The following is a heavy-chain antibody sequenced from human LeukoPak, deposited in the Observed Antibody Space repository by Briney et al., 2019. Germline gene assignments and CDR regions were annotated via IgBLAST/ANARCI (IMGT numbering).Heavy chain of an antibody. J-gene: IGHJ4*02. CDR1: GDSISSSSYY. CDR3: ARWTPTAMVGPFDY. D-gene: IGHD5-18*01. CDR2: VYYSTNT. Sequence: KPSETLSLTCTVSGDSISSSSYYWDWIRQPPGKGLEWIGNVYYSTNTYYNPSLKSRVTISVDTSKNQFSLKLSSVTAADTAVYYCARWTPTAMVGPFDYWGQGTLVTVSS. V-gene: IGHV4-39*01.